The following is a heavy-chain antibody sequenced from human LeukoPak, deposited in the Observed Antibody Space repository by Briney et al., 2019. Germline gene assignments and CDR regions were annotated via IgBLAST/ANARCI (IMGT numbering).Heavy chain of an antibody. J-gene: IGHJ3*02. Sequence: HAGRSLRLSCAASGFTFDDYAMHWVRQAPGKGLEWVSGISWNSGSIGYADSVKGRFTISRDNAKNSLYLQMNSLRAEDTAVYYCAREYVAFDIWGQGTMVTVSS. V-gene: IGHV3-9*01. CDR2: ISWNSGSI. D-gene: IGHD2-8*01. CDR1: GFTFDDYA. CDR3: AREYVAFDI.